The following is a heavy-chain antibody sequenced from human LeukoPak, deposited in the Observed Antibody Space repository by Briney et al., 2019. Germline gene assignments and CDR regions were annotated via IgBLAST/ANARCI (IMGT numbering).Heavy chain of an antibody. CDR3: ARDPGIAAAATNWFDP. CDR2: IYHSGST. V-gene: IGHV4-4*02. Sequence: SETLSLTCAVSGGSISSSNWWSWVRQPPGKGLEWIGEIYHSGSTNYNPSLKSRVTISGDKSKNQFSLKLSSVTAADTAVYYCARDPGIAAAATNWFDPWGQGTLVTVSS. J-gene: IGHJ5*02. CDR1: GGSISSSNW. D-gene: IGHD6-13*01.